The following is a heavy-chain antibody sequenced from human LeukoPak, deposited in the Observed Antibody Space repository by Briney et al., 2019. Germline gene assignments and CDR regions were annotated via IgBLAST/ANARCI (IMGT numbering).Heavy chain of an antibody. CDR1: GFTFSSYG. CDR3: AKDYTLDY. CDR2: ISYDGSNK. D-gene: IGHD3-16*01. Sequence: GGSLRLSCAASGFTFSSYGMHWVRQAPGKGLEWVAVISYDGSNKYYADSVKGRFTISRDNSKNTLYLQMNSLRAEDTAVYYCAKDYTLDYWGQGPLVTVSS. J-gene: IGHJ4*02. V-gene: IGHV3-30*18.